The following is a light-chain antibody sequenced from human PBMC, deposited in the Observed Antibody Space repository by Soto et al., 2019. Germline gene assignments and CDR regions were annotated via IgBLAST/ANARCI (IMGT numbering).Light chain of an antibody. CDR2: KAS. CDR3: QQYNDNWT. J-gene: IGKJ1*01. CDR1: QSISSW. V-gene: IGKV1-5*03. Sequence: DIQMTQSPSTLSASVGDRVTITCRASQSISSWLAWYQQKPGKAPKLLIYKASTLQSGVPSRFSGSASWKEFTLAISSLQPDDAATYYCQQYNDNWTFGQGTKVEIK.